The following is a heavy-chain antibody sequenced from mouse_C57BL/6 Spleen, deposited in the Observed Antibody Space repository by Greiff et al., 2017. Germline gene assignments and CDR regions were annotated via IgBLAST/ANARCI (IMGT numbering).Heavy chain of an antibody. CDR2: IHPNSGST. Sequence: QVQLQQPGAELVKPGASVKLSCKASGYTFTSYWMHWVKQRPGQGLEWIGMIHPNSGSTNYNEKFKSKATLTVDKSSSTAYMQLSSLTAEDSAVCYCASGLVVATKAYWGQGTLVTVSA. J-gene: IGHJ3*01. D-gene: IGHD1-1*01. CDR1: GYTFTSYW. V-gene: IGHV1-64*01. CDR3: ASGLVVATKAY.